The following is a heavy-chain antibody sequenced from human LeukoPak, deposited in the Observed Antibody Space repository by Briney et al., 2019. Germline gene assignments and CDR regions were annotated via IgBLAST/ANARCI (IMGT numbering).Heavy chain of an antibody. CDR1: GGSLSGYY. V-gene: IGHV4-34*01. D-gene: IGHD3-10*01. CDR3: AREGGYGSGFLAY. Sequence: PSETLSLTCAVYGGSLSGYYWSWIRQPPGKGLEWIGEINHSGSTNYNPSLKSRVTISVDTSKNQFSLKLSSVTAADTAVYYCAREGGYGSGFLAYWGQGALVTVSS. CDR2: INHSGST. J-gene: IGHJ4*02.